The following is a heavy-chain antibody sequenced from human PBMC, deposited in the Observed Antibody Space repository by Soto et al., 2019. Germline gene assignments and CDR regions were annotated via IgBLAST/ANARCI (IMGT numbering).Heavy chain of an antibody. CDR1: CYSYISSW. J-gene: IGHJ4*02. CDR3: ARMMSATGTVFDY. CDR2: ICPSDSDT. V-gene: IGHV5-51*01. D-gene: IGHD1-1*01. Sequence: GASLKISCHSSCYSYISSWIGRVRRMPGKGLEWMGIICPSDSDTRYSPSFQGQATISADKSTSTAYLQWSSLKASDTASYYCARMMSATGTVFDYWGQGALVTVSS.